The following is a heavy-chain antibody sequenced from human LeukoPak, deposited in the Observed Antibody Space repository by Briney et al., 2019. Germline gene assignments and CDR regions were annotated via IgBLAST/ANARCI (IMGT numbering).Heavy chain of an antibody. CDR2: ISSNGGST. V-gene: IGHV3-64*04. CDR1: GFTFSSYA. CDR3: ATNTAMGYFDY. D-gene: IGHD5-18*01. J-gene: IGHJ4*02. Sequence: GGSLRLSCSASGFTFSSYAMHWVRQAPGKGLEYVSAISSNGGSTYYADSVKGRFTISRDNSKNTLYLQMNSLRAEDTAVYYCATNTAMGYFDYWGQGTLVTVSS.